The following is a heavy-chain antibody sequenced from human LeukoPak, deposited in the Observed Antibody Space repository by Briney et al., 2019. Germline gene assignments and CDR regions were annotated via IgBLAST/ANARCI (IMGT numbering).Heavy chain of an antibody. J-gene: IGHJ6*02. CDR3: ARANWYCSSTSCYASYYYYGMDV. CDR2: IKEDGSEK. CDR1: GFTVSSNY. Sequence: GGSLRLSCAASGFTVSSNYMSWVRQAPGKGLEWVANIKEDGSEKYYVDSVKGRFTISRDNAKNSLYLQMNSLRAEDTAVYYCARANWYCSSTSCYASYYYYGMDVWGQGTTVTVSS. D-gene: IGHD2-2*01. V-gene: IGHV3-7*01.